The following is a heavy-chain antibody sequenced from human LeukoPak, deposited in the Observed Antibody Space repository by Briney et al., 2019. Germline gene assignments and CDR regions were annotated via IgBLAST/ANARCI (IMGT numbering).Heavy chain of an antibody. V-gene: IGHV1-2*02. CDR3: ARVHATGYFSLDLGY. Sequence: ASVRVSCKASGYTFTGYFMHWVRQAAGRGLDWMGWINPNTGGTKYAQKFQGRVTMTRDTSIGTAYMELSTVTSDDTAVYFCARVHATGYFSLDLGYWGQGTLVTVSS. CDR2: INPNTGGT. D-gene: IGHD3-9*01. J-gene: IGHJ4*02. CDR1: GYTFTGYF.